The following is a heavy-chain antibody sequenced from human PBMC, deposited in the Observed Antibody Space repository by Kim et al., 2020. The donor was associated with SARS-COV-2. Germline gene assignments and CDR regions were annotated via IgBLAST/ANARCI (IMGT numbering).Heavy chain of an antibody. D-gene: IGHD6-13*01. V-gene: IGHV4-59*01. CDR2: IYYSGST. CDR3: TRSEGRGSWHQFDY. CDR1: SDSISSYY. Sequence: SETLSLTCTVSSDSISSYYWSWIRQLPGKGLEWLGYIYYSGSTDYNTSLKSRVTISWDTSKNQVSLDVTSVSAADTAVYYCTRSEGRGSWHQFDYWGQGMLVTVSS. J-gene: IGHJ4*02.